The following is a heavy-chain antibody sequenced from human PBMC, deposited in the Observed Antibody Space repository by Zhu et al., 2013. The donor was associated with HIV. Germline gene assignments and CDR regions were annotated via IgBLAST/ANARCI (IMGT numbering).Heavy chain of an antibody. J-gene: IGHJ5*01. CDR2: INPVTGGA. V-gene: IGHV1-2*02. CDR1: GYTFTDYH. D-gene: IGHD2-15*01. Sequence: QVQLVQFGAEVKEPGASVRVSCKSSGYTFTDYHIHWVRQAPGQGLEWMGWINPVTGGAIYAQRFQGRVTMTRDTSISTTYMEVIGLRSDDTAVYYCARGPGFGRRYNWFASWGQGTVVTVSS. CDR3: ARGPGFGRRYNWFAS.